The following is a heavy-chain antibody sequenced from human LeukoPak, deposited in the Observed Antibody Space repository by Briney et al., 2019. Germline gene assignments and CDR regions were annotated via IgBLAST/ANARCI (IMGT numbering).Heavy chain of an antibody. V-gene: IGHV3-30*02. CDR1: GFTFSSYG. CDR3: AKDRESGAIDI. D-gene: IGHD3-10*01. Sequence: GGSLRLSCAASGFTFSSYGMHWVRQAPGKGLEWVIFIWSDGSKKYYADSVKGRFTISRDNSKNMLYVQMNSLRAEDTAVYYCAKDRESGAIDIWGQGTMVTVSS. CDR2: IWSDGSKK. J-gene: IGHJ3*02.